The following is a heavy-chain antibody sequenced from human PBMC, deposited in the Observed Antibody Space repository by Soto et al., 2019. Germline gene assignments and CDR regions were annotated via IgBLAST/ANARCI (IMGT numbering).Heavy chain of an antibody. CDR1: GGSFSGYY. V-gene: IGHV4-34*01. Sequence: QVQLQQWGAGLLKPSETLSLTCAVYGGSFSGYYWSWIRQPPGKGLEWIGEINHSGSTNYNPSLKSQVTISVDTSKNQFSLKLSSVTAADTAVYYCARDARIPGLHDYWGQGTLVTVSS. CDR3: ARDARIPGLHDY. J-gene: IGHJ4*02. CDR2: INHSGST. D-gene: IGHD2-15*01.